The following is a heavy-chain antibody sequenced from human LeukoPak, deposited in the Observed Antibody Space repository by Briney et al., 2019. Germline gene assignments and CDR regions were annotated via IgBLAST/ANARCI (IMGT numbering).Heavy chain of an antibody. D-gene: IGHD3-10*01. CDR1: GDSISSSNW. V-gene: IGHV4-4*02. CDR3: ARRADGSGSYYALYYFDY. J-gene: IGHJ4*02. Sequence: SETLSLTCTVSGDSISSSNWWSWVRQPPGKGLEWIGEIYHNGSTNYNPSLKSRVTISVDKSKNQFSLKLTSVTAADTAVYYCARRADGSGSYYALYYFDYWGQGTLVTVSS. CDR2: IYHNGST.